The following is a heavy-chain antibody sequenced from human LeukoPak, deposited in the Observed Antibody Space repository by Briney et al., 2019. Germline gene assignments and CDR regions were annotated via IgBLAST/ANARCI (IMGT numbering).Heavy chain of an antibody. Sequence: GGSLRLSCAASGFTFSSFAMSWVRQAPGKGLEWVSAISGSGGSTYYADSVKGRFTISRDNSKNTLYLQMNSLRAEDTAVYYCAKDRRSQWLVQDYWGQGTLVTVSS. CDR2: ISGSGGST. V-gene: IGHV3-23*01. J-gene: IGHJ4*02. D-gene: IGHD6-19*01. CDR3: AKDRRSQWLVQDY. CDR1: GFTFSSFA.